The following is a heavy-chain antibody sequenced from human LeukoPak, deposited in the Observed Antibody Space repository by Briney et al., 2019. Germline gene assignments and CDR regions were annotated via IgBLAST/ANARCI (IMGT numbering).Heavy chain of an antibody. CDR2: IYPRDGST. Sequence: ASVKVSCKASGYSFTSNYIHWVRQAPGQGLEWMGMIYPRDGSTSYAQKFQGRVTVTRDTSTSTVHMELSGLRSEDTAVYYCARDQEALDYWGQGTLVTVPS. CDR1: GYSFTSNY. CDR3: ARDQEALDY. J-gene: IGHJ4*02. V-gene: IGHV1-46*01.